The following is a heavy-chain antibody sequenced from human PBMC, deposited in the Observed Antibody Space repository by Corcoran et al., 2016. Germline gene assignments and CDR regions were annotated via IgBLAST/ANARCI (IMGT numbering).Heavy chain of an antibody. CDR1: GGTFSSYA. D-gene: IGHD3-3*01. CDR2: IIPIFGTA. V-gene: IGHV1-69*06. J-gene: IGHJ6*02. CDR3: ARDPATPPADFWSGAGYYYYGMDV. Sequence: QVQLVQSGAEVKKPGSSVKVSCKASGGTFSSYAISWVRQAPGQGLEWMGGIIPIFGTANYAQKFQGRVTITADKSTSTAYMELSSLRSEDTAVYSCARDPATPPADFWSGAGYYYYGMDVWGQGTTVTVSS.